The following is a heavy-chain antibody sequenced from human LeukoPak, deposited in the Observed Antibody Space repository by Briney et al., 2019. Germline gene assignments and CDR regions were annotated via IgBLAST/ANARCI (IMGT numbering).Heavy chain of an antibody. Sequence: PGGSLRLSCAASGFTFSSYGMHWVRQAPGKGLEWVAFIRYDGSNKYYADSVKGRFTISRDNSKNTLYLQMNSLRAEDTAVYYCAKEGNYYDSNFDYWGQGTLVTVSS. V-gene: IGHV3-30*02. J-gene: IGHJ4*02. CDR3: AKEGNYYDSNFDY. CDR1: GFTFSSYG. D-gene: IGHD3-22*01. CDR2: IRYDGSNK.